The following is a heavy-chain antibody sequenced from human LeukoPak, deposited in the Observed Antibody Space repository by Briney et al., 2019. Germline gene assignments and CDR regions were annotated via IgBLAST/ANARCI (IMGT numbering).Heavy chain of an antibody. CDR3: ARDREGTTNGWYYFDY. J-gene: IGHJ4*02. CDR1: GYTSTSNT. D-gene: IGHD6-19*01. V-gene: IGHV1-3*01. CDR2: INAGNDKT. Sequence: ASVKVSCKASGYTSTSNTIHWVRQAPGQRFEWMGWINAGNDKTKYPQTFQGRVTFTRDTSASTAYMELSSLRSEDTAVYYCARDREGTTNGWYYFDYWGQGTLVTVSS.